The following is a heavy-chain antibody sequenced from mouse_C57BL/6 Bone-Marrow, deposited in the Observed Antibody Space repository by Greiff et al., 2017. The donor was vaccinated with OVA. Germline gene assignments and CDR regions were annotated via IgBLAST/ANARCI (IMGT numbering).Heavy chain of an antibody. D-gene: IGHD1-1*01. J-gene: IGHJ2*01. CDR3: ARQPLRWDY. Sequence: EVKLMESGGDLVKPGGSLKLSCAASGFTFSSYGMSWVRQTPDKRLEWVATISSGGSYTYYPDSVKGRFTISRDNAKNTLYLQMSSLKSEDTAMYYCARQPLRWDYWGQGTTLTVSS. CDR2: ISSGGSYT. CDR1: GFTFSSYG. V-gene: IGHV5-6*01.